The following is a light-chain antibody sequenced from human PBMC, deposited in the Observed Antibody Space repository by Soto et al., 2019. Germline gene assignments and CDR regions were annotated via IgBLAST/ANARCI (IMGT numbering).Light chain of an antibody. CDR3: KSYAGSNTYV. Sequence: QSVLTQPPSASGSPGQSVTISCTGTKNDIGLYDFVSWYQHHPGKAPRLIIYEVVQRPSGVPDRFSGSKSGNTASLTVPGLQAADEADYFCKSYAGSNTYVFGSGTKVTVL. J-gene: IGLJ1*01. CDR2: EVV. V-gene: IGLV2-8*01. CDR1: KNDIGLYDF.